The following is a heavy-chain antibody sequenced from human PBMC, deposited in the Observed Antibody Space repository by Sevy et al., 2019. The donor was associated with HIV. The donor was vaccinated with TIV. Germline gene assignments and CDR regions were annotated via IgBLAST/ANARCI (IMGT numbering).Heavy chain of an antibody. CDR1: GGSISSSSYY. D-gene: IGHD6-19*01. Sequence: SETLSLTCTVSGGSISSSSYYWGWIRQPPGKGLEWIGSIYYSGSTYYNPSLKSRVTISVDTSKNQFSLKLSSVTAADTAVYYCARLVGSGWFYGMDVSGQGTSVTVSS. J-gene: IGHJ6*02. CDR2: IYYSGST. V-gene: IGHV4-39*01. CDR3: ARLVGSGWFYGMDV.